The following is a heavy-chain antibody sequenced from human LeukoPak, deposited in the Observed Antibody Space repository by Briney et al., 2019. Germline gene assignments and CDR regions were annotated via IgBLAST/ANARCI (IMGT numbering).Heavy chain of an antibody. CDR1: GFTFSSHA. CDR2: ITSGSGCNV. D-gene: IGHD6-13*01. CDR3: ARHGSWSFDY. J-gene: IGHJ4*02. Sequence: GGSLRLSCAASGFTFSSHAMSWVRQAPGKGLEWVSAITSGSGCNVYYTDSLKGRFTISRDNSKNTLYLQMNSLRAEDTAVYYCARHGSWSFDYWGQGTLVTVSA. V-gene: IGHV3-23*01.